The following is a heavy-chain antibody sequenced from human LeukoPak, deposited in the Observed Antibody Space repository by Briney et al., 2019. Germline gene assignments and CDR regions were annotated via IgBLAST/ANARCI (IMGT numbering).Heavy chain of an antibody. CDR3: ARYSSAGGWFDP. Sequence: TSETLSLTCTVSGDSISSTSYYWGWIRQPPGKGLEWIGVIHYSGNTYYSSSLKSRVTISVDTSKNQFSLKLTSVPAADTAVYYCARYSSAGGWFDPWGQGTLATVSS. CDR2: IHYSGNT. D-gene: IGHD6-19*01. J-gene: IGHJ5*02. V-gene: IGHV4-39*01. CDR1: GDSISSTSYY.